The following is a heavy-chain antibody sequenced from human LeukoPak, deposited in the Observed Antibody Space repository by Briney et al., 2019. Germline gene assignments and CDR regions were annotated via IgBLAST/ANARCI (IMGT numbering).Heavy chain of an antibody. J-gene: IGHJ3*02. D-gene: IGHD2-15*01. CDR2: ISPNSGGT. CDR3: ARVGHCSGGSCYKPGDAFDI. V-gene: IGHV1-2*02. Sequence: ASVKVSCKASGYTFTGYYMHWVRQAPGQGLEWMGWISPNSGGTNYAQKYQGRVTMTTDTSTSTSYMELRSPRFDDTAVYYCARVGHCSGGSCYKPGDAFDIWGQGTMVTVSS. CDR1: GYTFTGYY.